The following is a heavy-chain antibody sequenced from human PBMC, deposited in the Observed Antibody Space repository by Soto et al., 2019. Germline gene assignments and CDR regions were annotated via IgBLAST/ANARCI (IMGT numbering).Heavy chain of an antibody. Sequence: QVQLVESGGGVVQPGRSLRLSCAASGFTFSSYGMHWVRQAPGKGLEWVAVIWYDGSNKYYADSVKGRFTISRDNSKNTMYLHMNSLRAEDTAVYYCARGADDCSSTSCHNYYYYYRDVWGKGTTVTVSS. CDR3: ARGADDCSSTSCHNYYYYYRDV. D-gene: IGHD2-2*01. CDR2: IWYDGSNK. J-gene: IGHJ6*03. CDR1: GFTFSSYG. V-gene: IGHV3-33*01.